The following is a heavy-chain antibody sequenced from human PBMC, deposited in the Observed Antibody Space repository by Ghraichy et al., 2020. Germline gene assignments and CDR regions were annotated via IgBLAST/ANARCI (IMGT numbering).Heavy chain of an antibody. J-gene: IGHJ4*02. Sequence: GGSLRLSCAASGFSFTNYWMSWVRQAPGKGLEWVADIERDGSEKYYVGSVKGRFTISRDNARNSLYLQMNSLRAEDTAVYYCARGTEGEPGIDYWGRGTLVTVSS. CDR2: IERDGSEK. D-gene: IGHD1-14*01. CDR3: ARGTEGEPGIDY. CDR1: GFSFTNYW. V-gene: IGHV3-7*01.